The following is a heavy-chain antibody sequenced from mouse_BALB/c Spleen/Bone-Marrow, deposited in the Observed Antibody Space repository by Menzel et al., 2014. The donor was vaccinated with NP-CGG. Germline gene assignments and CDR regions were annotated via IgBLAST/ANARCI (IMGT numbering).Heavy chain of an antibody. Sequence: EVQLVESGGDLVKPGGSLKLSCAASGFTFSNYGMSWVRQIPDKRLEWVATISSGGTCTFYPDSVKGRFTISRDNTKNTLTLQMTSLKSEDTAMYYCARRRDYDYFDYWGQGTTLTVSS. CDR2: ISSGGTCT. CDR3: ARRRDYDYFDY. CDR1: GFTFSNYG. V-gene: IGHV5-6*01. J-gene: IGHJ2*01. D-gene: IGHD2-4*01.